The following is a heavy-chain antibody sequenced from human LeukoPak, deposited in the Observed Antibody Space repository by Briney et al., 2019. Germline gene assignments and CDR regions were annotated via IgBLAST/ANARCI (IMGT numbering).Heavy chain of an antibody. D-gene: IGHD6-19*01. CDR1: GYTFTGYY. Sequence: ASVKVSCKASGYTFTGYYMHWVRQAPGQGLEWMGWINPNSGGTNYAQKFQGRVTMTRDTSISTAYMELSRLRSDDTAVYYCARGIAVAVHYYYGMDVWGQGTTVTVSS. V-gene: IGHV1-2*02. CDR2: INPNSGGT. CDR3: ARGIAVAVHYYYGMDV. J-gene: IGHJ6*02.